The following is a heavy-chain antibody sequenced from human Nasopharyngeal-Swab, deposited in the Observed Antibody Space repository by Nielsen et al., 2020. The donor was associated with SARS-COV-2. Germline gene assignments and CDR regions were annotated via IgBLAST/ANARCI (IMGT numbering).Heavy chain of an antibody. CDR3: AREYSGSYLGVDY. V-gene: IGHV3-11*06. J-gene: IGHJ4*02. CDR1: GLTFSDYY. Sequence: GGSLRLSCAASGLTFSDYYMSWIRQAPGKGLEWVSYISSSSSYTNYADSVKGRFTISRDNAKNSLYLQMNSLRAEDTAVYYCAREYSGSYLGVDYWGQGTLVTVSS. CDR2: ISSSSSYT. D-gene: IGHD1-26*01.